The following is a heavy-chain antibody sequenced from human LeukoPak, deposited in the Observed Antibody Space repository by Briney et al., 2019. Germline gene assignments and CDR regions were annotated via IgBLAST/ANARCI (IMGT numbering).Heavy chain of an antibody. CDR2: IIPILGIA. J-gene: IGHJ1*01. CDR3: ARDKGGLAYCGGDCPQH. D-gene: IGHD2-21*02. Sequence: SVKVSCKASGGTFSSYAISWVRQAPGQGLEWMGRIIPILGIANYAQKFQGRVTITADKSTSTAYMELSSLRSEDTAVYYCARDKGGLAYCGGDCPQHWGQGTLVTVSS. CDR1: GGTFSSYA. V-gene: IGHV1-69*04.